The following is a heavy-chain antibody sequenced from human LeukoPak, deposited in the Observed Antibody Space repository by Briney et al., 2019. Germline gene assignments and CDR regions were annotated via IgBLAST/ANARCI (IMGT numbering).Heavy chain of an antibody. J-gene: IGHJ5*02. CDR3: ARGWLLWFGELLSPGWFDP. CDR1: GGSISSSSYY. D-gene: IGHD3-10*01. Sequence: SETLSLTCTVSGGSISSSSYYWGWLRQPPGKGLEWIGSIYYSGSTYYNPSLKSRVTISVDTSKNQFSLKLSSVTAADTAVYYCARGWLLWFGELLSPGWFDPWGQGTLVTVSS. V-gene: IGHV4-39*01. CDR2: IYYSGST.